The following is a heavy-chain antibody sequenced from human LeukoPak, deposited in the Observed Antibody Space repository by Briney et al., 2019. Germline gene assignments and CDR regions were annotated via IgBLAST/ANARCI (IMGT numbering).Heavy chain of an antibody. J-gene: IGHJ3*02. CDR3: ARLYMTTVTKGAFDI. CDR1: GFTFSSYG. CDR2: IRYDGSNK. D-gene: IGHD4-17*01. V-gene: IGHV3-30*02. Sequence: PGGSLILSCAASGFTFSSYGMHWVRQAPGKGLEWVAFIRYDGSNKYYADSVKGRFTISRDNSKNTLYLQMNSLRAEDTAVYYCARLYMTTVTKGAFDIWGQGTMVTVSS.